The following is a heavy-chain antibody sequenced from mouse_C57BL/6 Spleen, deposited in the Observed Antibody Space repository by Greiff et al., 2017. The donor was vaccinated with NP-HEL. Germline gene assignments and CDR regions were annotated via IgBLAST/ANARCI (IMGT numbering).Heavy chain of an antibody. D-gene: IGHD2-10*02. CDR3: ARVEYGYYTCFAY. CDR2: ISYDGSN. J-gene: IGHJ3*01. CDR1: GYSITSGYY. V-gene: IGHV3-6*01. Sequence: DVQLQESGPGLVKPSQSLSLTCSVTGYSITSGYYWNWIRQFPGNKLEWMGYISYDGSNNYNPSLKKRISITRDTSKHQFFLKLNSVTTEDTATYYCARVEYGYYTCFAYWGQGTLVTVSA.